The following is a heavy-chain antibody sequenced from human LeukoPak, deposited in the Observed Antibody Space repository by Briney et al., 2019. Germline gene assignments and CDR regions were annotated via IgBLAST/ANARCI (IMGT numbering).Heavy chain of an antibody. J-gene: IGHJ4*02. V-gene: IGHV3-48*03. CDR2: ISGSGSTT. CDR1: GFTFSSYE. Sequence: PGGSLRLPCVASGFTFSSYEMIWIRQAPGKGLEWVSYISGSGSTTYYADSVRGRFTTSRDNAENSLYLQMNNLRAEDTAIYYCAREREDCSSSSCYEEFDCWGQGTLVTVSS. CDR3: AREREDCSSSSCYEEFDC. D-gene: IGHD2-2*01.